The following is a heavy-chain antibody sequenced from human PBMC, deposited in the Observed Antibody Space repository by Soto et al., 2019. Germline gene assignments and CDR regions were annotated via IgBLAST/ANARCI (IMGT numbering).Heavy chain of an antibody. D-gene: IGHD6-19*01. V-gene: IGHV3-33*01. Sequence: GGSLRLSCAASGFTFNTYGFNWVRQAPGKGLEWVAVIWYDGNTKYYADSVKGRFTISRDNLKNTLYLQMNSLTAEDTAVYYCARPLVAPVAGPYYYGMDVWGQGTTVTVS. CDR2: IWYDGNTK. J-gene: IGHJ6*02. CDR3: ARPLVAPVAGPYYYGMDV. CDR1: GFTFNTYG.